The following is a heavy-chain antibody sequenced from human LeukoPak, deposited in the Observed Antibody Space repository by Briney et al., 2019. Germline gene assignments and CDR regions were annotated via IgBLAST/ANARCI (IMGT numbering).Heavy chain of an antibody. D-gene: IGHD5-18*01. Sequence: ESGPTLVNPTQTLTLTCTFSGFSLSTSGVGVGWIRQPPGKALEWLAVIYWDDDNRYSPSLRSRLTITKDTSKNQVVLKMTNMDPVDTATYYCAHRRYTAGYNWFDPWGQGTLVTVSS. V-gene: IGHV2-5*02. CDR3: AHRRYTAGYNWFDP. CDR2: IYWDDDN. CDR1: GFSLSTSGVG. J-gene: IGHJ5*02.